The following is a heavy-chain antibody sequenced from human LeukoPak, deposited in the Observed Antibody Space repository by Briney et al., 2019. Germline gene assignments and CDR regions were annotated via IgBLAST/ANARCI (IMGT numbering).Heavy chain of an antibody. V-gene: IGHV4-59*01. D-gene: IGHD3-10*01. CDR1: GGSISTYY. CDR2: IYYSGST. Sequence: PSETLSLTCTVSGGSISTYYWSWIRQPPGKGLEWIGYIYYSGSTNYNPSLKSRVTISVDTSKNQFSLKLSSVTAADTAVYYCARGPTASWFGELRDGMDVWGQGTAVTVSS. J-gene: IGHJ6*02. CDR3: ARGPTASWFGELRDGMDV.